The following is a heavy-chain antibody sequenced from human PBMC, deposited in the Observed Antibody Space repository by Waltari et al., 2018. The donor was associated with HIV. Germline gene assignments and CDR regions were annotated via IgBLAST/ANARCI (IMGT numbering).Heavy chain of an antibody. Sequence: EVQLLESGGGLVQPGGSLRLSCAASGFTFSSYAMSWVRQAPGKGLEWVSAISGSGGSTYYADSGKGRFTISRDNSKNTLYLQMNSLRAEDTAVYYCAKDERLYSSSWYVKYFDLWGRGTLVTVSS. CDR1: GFTFSSYA. J-gene: IGHJ2*01. CDR2: ISGSGGST. CDR3: AKDERLYSSSWYVKYFDL. V-gene: IGHV3-23*01. D-gene: IGHD6-13*01.